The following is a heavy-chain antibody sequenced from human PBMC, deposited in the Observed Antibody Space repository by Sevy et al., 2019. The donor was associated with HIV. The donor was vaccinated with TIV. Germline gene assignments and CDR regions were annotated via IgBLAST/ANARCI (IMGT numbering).Heavy chain of an antibody. D-gene: IGHD6-13*01. CDR3: ARGGPNQHQLDYFDY. V-gene: IGHV4-59*01. CDR2: SGST. CDR1: GVSISNYY. Sequence: SETLSLTCTVSGVSISNYYWAWIRQPPGKGLECVGSSGSTNYNPSLKSRVTTSVDTSKNHFSLKLSSVTVADTAIYYCARGGPNQHQLDYFDYWGQGTLVTVSS. J-gene: IGHJ4*02.